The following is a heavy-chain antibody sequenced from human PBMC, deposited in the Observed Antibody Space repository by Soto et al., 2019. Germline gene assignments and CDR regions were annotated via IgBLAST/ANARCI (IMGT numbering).Heavy chain of an antibody. D-gene: IGHD6-19*01. CDR1: GFTFSSYA. J-gene: IGHJ5*02. V-gene: IGHV3-23*01. CDR2: ISRSGGST. CDR3: ANNLGSGWSWFDP. Sequence: EVQLLESGGGLVQPGGSLRLSRAASGFTFSSYAMSWVRQAPGKGLEWVSAISRSGGSTYYADSVKGRFTISRDNSKNTLYLQMNSLRAEDTAVYYCANNLGSGWSWFDPWGQGTLVTVSS.